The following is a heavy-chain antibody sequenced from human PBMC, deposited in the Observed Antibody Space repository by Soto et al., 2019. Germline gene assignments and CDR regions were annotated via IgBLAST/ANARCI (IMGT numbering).Heavy chain of an antibody. J-gene: IGHJ6*02. Sequence: PGGSLRLSCVASGFTFSDYSMNWVRQAPGKGLEWVSYIAGGGTPIHYADSVRGRFTISRDNSKNTLYLQMNSLRAEDTAVYYCAREGIAAAGNYYYYGMDVWGQGTTVTVSS. CDR3: AREGIAAAGNYYYYGMDV. D-gene: IGHD6-13*01. V-gene: IGHV3-48*01. CDR2: IAGGGTPI. CDR1: GFTFSDYS.